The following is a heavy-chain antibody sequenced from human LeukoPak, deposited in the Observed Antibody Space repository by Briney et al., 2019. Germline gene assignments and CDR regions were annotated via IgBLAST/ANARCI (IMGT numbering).Heavy chain of an antibody. CDR2: ITGNGDTT. Sequence: PGGSLRLSCTASGFTFSSYPMYWVRQAPGKGLEWVSAITGNGDTTYYAASMKGRFTLSRDNSKDTLYLQMNSLRAEDTAVYYCASSRAYGFLDYWGQGSLVTVSS. V-gene: IGHV3-23*01. J-gene: IGHJ4*02. D-gene: IGHD3-10*01. CDR3: ASSRAYGFLDY. CDR1: GFTFSSYP.